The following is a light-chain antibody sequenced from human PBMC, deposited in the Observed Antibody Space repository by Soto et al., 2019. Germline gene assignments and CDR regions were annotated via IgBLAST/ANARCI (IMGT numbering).Light chain of an antibody. V-gene: IGKV1-5*01. J-gene: IGKJ4*01. CDR1: QSIRSW. CDR2: DAY. Sequence: DIKMYKSASILSAYVGDRVTITCRASQSIRSWLAWYQQKPGKAPKLLIYDAYSLESGVPSRFSGRRSGTEFTLTIAGLQPEDFATYYCQQYESYSPLTFGGGTKV. CDR3: QQYESYSPLT.